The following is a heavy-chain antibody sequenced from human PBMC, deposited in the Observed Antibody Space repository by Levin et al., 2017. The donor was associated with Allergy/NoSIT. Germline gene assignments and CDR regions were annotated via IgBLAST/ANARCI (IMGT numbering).Heavy chain of an antibody. CDR3: ARDLYSSSGGFDY. CDR1: GFTFSSYA. J-gene: IGHJ4*02. CDR2: ISYDGSNK. Sequence: GESLKISCAASGFTFSSYAMHWVRQAPGKGLEWVAVISYDGSNKYYADSVKGRFTISRDNSKNTLYLQMNSLRAEDTAVYYCARDLYSSSGGFDYWGQGTLVTVSS. V-gene: IGHV3-30*04. D-gene: IGHD6-6*01.